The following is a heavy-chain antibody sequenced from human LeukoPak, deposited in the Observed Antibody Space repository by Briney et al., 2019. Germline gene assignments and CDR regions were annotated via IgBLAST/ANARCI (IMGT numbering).Heavy chain of an antibody. CDR2: INGNDGST. J-gene: IGHJ4*02. CDR3: ARDEGSTYNQLDY. CDR1: GYTFDNFY. Sequence: GASVKVSCKASGYTFDNFYIDWVRQAPGQGPEWMGWINGNDGSTNYAQKFQGRVTMTRVTAISTVYMDLSGLRPDDTAIYYCARDEGSTYNQLDYWGQGTLVTVSS. V-gene: IGHV1-2*02. D-gene: IGHD1-14*01.